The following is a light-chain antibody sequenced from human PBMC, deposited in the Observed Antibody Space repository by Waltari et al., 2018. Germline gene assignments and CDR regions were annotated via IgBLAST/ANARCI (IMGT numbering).Light chain of an antibody. Sequence: QSALTQPASVSGSPGQSITISCTGTNSDIGAYDYVSWYHQHPGKAPKLMIYDVSNRPSGGSNRFSGSKSGNTASLTISGLQAEDEADYYCSSYTSSATWVFGGGTKLTVL. CDR1: NSDIGAYDY. CDR3: SSYTSSATWV. CDR2: DVS. J-gene: IGLJ3*02. V-gene: IGLV2-14*03.